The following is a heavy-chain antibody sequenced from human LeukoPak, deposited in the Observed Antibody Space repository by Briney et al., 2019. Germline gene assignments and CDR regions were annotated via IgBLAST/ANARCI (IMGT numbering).Heavy chain of an antibody. V-gene: IGHV4-59*01. CDR2: IYYSGST. D-gene: IGHD3-22*01. CDR3: ARDSSLYYYDSSGGAFDI. J-gene: IGHJ3*02. Sequence: SETLSLTCTVSGGSINSYYWSWIRQPPGKGLEWIGYIYYSGSTNYNPSLKSRVTISVDTSKNQFSLKLSSVTAADTTVYYCARDSSLYYYDSSGGAFDIWGQGAMVTVSS. CDR1: GGSINSYY.